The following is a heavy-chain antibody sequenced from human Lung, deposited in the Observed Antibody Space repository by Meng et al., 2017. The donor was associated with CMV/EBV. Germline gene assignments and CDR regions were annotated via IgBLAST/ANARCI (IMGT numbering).Heavy chain of an antibody. CDR1: GFIFNNAW. V-gene: IGHV3-15*01. D-gene: IGHD1-26*01. J-gene: IGHJ4*02. CDR3: TTQWELDFDY. Sequence: GESXKISCAASGFIFNNAWMSWVRQAPGKGLEWVGRIKSKTDGGTTDYAAPVKGRFTISRDDSKNTLYLQMNGLKTEDTAVYYCTTQWELDFDYWGQGTLVTVSS. CDR2: IKSKTDGGTT.